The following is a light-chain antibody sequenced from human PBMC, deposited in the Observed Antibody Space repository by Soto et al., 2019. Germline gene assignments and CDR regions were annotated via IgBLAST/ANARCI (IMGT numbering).Light chain of an antibody. J-gene: IGKJ1*01. CDR1: QSVLYSPNNKNY. V-gene: IGKV4-1*01. CDR2: WAS. CDR3: QQYYDAPQT. Sequence: DIVMTQSPDSLAVSLGERATINCKSSQSVLYSPNNKNYLAWYQQKPGQPPKLLIYWASTRESGVPDRFSGSGSGTDFTLTISSLQAEDVAVYYCQQYYDAPQTFDQGTKVEI.